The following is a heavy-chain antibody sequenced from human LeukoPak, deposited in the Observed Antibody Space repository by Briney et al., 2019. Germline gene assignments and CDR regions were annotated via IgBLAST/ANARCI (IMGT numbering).Heavy chain of an antibody. CDR2: ISSSSSYI. CDR1: GFTFSSYS. Sequence: GGSLRLSCAASGFTFSSYSMNWVRQAPGKGLEWVSSISSSSSYIYYADSVKGRFTISRDNAKNSLYLQMNSLRAEDTAVYYCARAAPSKATYYDFWSGTTPYYFDYWGQGTLVTVSS. J-gene: IGHJ4*02. D-gene: IGHD3-3*01. CDR3: ARAAPSKATYYDFWSGTTPYYFDY. V-gene: IGHV3-21*01.